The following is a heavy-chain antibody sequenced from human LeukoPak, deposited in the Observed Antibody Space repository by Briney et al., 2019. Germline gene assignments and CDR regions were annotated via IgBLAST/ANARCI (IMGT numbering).Heavy chain of an antibody. CDR2: ISHSGSI. Sequence: SETLSLTCTVSGGSISVYYWSWVRQPPGKGLEWIGYISHSGSINYNPSLQSRVTTSIDTSNNQFSLNVRSATAADTAVYYCARSRDAYLLDYWGQGTLVTVSS. CDR3: ARSRDAYLLDY. V-gene: IGHV4-59*01. CDR1: GGSISVYY. J-gene: IGHJ4*02. D-gene: IGHD5-24*01.